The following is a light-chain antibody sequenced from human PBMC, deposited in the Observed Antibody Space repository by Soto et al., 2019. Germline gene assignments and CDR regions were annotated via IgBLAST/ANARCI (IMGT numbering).Light chain of an antibody. V-gene: IGLV1-40*01. J-gene: IGLJ1*01. Sequence: QSVLTQPPSVSGAPGQRVTISCTGSNSNIGAGYDVHWYQQLPGTAPKVLIYGNSYRPSGVPDRFSGSKSGTSASLAITGLQAEDEADYYCQSYDSSLSGFYVFGTGTKLTVL. CDR1: NSNIGAGYD. CDR2: GNS. CDR3: QSYDSSLSGFYV.